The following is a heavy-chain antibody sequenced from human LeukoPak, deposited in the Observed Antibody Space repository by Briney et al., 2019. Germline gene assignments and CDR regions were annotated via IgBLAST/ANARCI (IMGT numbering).Heavy chain of an antibody. CDR2: ISGSGGST. D-gene: IGHD2-2*01. J-gene: IGHJ4*02. CDR1: GFTFSSYA. Sequence: GGSLRLSCAASGFTFSSYAMSWVRQAPGKGLEWVSAISGSGGSTYYADSVKGRFTISRDNSKNTLYLQMNSLRAEDMALYYCAKADCSSTSCYAGYWGQGTLVTVSS. V-gene: IGHV3-23*01. CDR3: AKADCSSTSCYAGY.